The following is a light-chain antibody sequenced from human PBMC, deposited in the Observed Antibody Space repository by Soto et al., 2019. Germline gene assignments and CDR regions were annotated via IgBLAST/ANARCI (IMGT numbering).Light chain of an antibody. V-gene: IGKV3-20*01. Sequence: EIVLTQSPDTLSLSTGESATLSCRASQSVSSSYLAWYQQKPGRAPRLLIYGASNRATGIPDRFSGSGSGTDFSLTSSRLEPEDLAVFYCQQYDDSITFGQGTRLEIE. CDR2: GAS. J-gene: IGKJ5*01. CDR3: QQYDDSIT. CDR1: QSVSSSY.